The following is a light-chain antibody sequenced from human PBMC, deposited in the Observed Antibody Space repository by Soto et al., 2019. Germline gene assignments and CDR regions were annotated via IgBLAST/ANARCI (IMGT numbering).Light chain of an antibody. CDR2: DAS. V-gene: IGKV1-5*01. CDR3: QQYNSYPLT. Sequence: IHMTQSPSTLSASLLDRVTITFRSSQSISSWLSWYHQKPGKAPKLLIYDASSLESGVPSRFSGSGSGTEFTLTISSLQPDDFATYYCQQYNSYPLTFGGGTKVDIK. J-gene: IGKJ4*01. CDR1: QSISSW.